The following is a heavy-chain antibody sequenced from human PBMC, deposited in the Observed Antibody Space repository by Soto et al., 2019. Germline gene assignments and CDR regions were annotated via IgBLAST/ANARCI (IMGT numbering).Heavy chain of an antibody. Sequence: SVKVSCKASGGTFSSYAISWVRQAPGQGLEWMGGIIPIFGTANYAQKFQGRVTITADESTSTAYMELSSLRSEDTAVYYCASAIPSGDSSGYYSPWGQGTLVTVSS. V-gene: IGHV1-69*13. CDR3: ASAIPSGDSSGYYSP. CDR2: IIPIFGTA. J-gene: IGHJ5*02. CDR1: GGTFSSYA. D-gene: IGHD3-22*01.